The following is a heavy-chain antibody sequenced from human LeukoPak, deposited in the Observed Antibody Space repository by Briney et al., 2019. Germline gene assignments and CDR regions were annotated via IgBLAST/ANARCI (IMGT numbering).Heavy chain of an antibody. D-gene: IGHD1-26*01. CDR2: VYYIDNT. V-gene: IGHV4-61*08. CDR3: ARTQSQSGSYRYYFAY. Sequence: PSETLSLTCTVSGASVGSAGYYWRWIRQPPGGGLEWIEYVYYIDNTKYNPSLKSRVTMSVTPSKNQFSLNLHSVTAADTAMYYCARTQSQSGSYRYYFAYWGQGTLVTVSS. CDR1: GASVGSAGYY. J-gene: IGHJ4*02.